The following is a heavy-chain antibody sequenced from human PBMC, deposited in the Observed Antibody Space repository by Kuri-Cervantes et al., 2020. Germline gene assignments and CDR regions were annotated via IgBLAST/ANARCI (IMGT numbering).Heavy chain of an antibody. J-gene: IGHJ3*02. Sequence: GESLKISCAASGFTFSSYSMSWVRQAPGKGLEWVSGINWNGGSTGYADSVKGRFAISRDNAKNSLYLQMNSLRAEDTALYHCARDEEQLGAFDIWGQGTMVTVSS. CDR2: INWNGGST. CDR3: ARDEEQLGAFDI. CDR1: GFTFSSYS. V-gene: IGHV3-20*01. D-gene: IGHD6-13*01.